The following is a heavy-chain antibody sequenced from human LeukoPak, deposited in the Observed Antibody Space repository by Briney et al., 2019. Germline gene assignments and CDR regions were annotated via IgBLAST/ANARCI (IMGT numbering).Heavy chain of an antibody. CDR3: ARETYYYDSSGYLVAFDI. D-gene: IGHD3-22*01. CDR1: GYTFTSYD. Sequence: ASVKVSCKASGYTFTSYDINWVRQAPGQGLEWMGWISAYNGNTNYAQKLQGRVTMTTDTSTSTAYMELRSLRSDDTAVYYCARETYYYDSSGYLVAFDIWGQGTMVTVSS. CDR2: ISAYNGNT. J-gene: IGHJ3*02. V-gene: IGHV1-18*01.